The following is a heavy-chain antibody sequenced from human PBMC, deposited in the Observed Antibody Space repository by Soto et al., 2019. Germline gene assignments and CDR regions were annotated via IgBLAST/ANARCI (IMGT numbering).Heavy chain of an antibody. CDR1: GGSFSGYY. D-gene: IGHD3-22*01. CDR3: ARGRRGSSGYYYWPSAGNWFDP. Sequence: PSETLSLTCAVYGGSFSGYYWSWIRQPPGKGLEWIGEINHSGSTNYNPSLKSRVTISVDTSKNQFSLKLSSVTAADTAVYYCARGRRGSSGYYYWPSAGNWFDPWGQGTLVTVSS. J-gene: IGHJ5*02. CDR2: INHSGST. V-gene: IGHV4-34*01.